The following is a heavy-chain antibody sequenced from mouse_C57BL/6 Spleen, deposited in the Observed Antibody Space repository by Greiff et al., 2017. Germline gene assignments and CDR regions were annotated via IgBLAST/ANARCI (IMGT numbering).Heavy chain of an antibody. CDR3: ASAAYYDGYPFAY. J-gene: IGHJ3*01. CDR2: IWGVGST. D-gene: IGHD2-3*01. CDR1: GFSLTSYG. V-gene: IGHV2-6*01. Sequence: VKLMESGPGLVAPSQSLSITCTVSGFSLTSYGVDWVRQTPGKGLEWLGVIWGVGSTNYNSALKSRLSISKDNSKSQVFLKMNSLQTDDTAMYYCASAAYYDGYPFAYWGQGTLVTVSA.